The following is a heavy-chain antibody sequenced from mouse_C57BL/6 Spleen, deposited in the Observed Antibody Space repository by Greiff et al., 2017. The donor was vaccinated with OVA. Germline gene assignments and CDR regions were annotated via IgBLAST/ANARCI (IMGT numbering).Heavy chain of an antibody. CDR1: GYTFTSYW. Sequence: EVQRVESGTVLARPGASVKMSCKTSGYTFTSYWMHWVKQRPGQGLEWIGAIYPGNSDTSYNQKFKGKAKLTAVTSASTAYMELSSLTNEDSAVYYCIYYDYDDGFAYWGQGTLVTVSA. V-gene: IGHV1-5*01. CDR3: IYYDYDDGFAY. CDR2: IYPGNSDT. D-gene: IGHD2-4*01. J-gene: IGHJ3*01.